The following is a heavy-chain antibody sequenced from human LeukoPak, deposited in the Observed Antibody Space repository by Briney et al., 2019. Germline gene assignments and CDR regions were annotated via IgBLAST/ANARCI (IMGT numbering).Heavy chain of an antibody. Sequence: SETLSLTCTVSGGSISSNNYYWGWIRQPPGKGLEWIGSIYYSGSTYYNPSLESRVTIFVDTSKNQFSLKLSSVTAADTAVYYCARQGINCGGDCFYYYYMDVWGKGTTVTVSS. CDR1: GGSISSNNYY. V-gene: IGHV4-39*01. CDR2: IYYSGST. J-gene: IGHJ6*03. CDR3: ARQGINCGGDCFYYYYMDV. D-gene: IGHD2-21*01.